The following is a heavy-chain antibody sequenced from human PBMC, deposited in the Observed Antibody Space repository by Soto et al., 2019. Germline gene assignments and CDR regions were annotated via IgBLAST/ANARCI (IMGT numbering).Heavy chain of an antibody. CDR3: AKGGSSTSRPYYFDY. V-gene: IGHV3-23*01. Sequence: PGGSLRLSCAASGFSFSSYAMTWVRQAPGKGLEWVSGISRSGASTFNADSAKGRFTISRDNSKNTLYLQMNSLRADDAAVYYCAKGGSSTSRPYYFDYWGQGTLVTVSS. CDR1: GFSFSSYA. J-gene: IGHJ4*02. D-gene: IGHD1-26*01. CDR2: ISRSGAST.